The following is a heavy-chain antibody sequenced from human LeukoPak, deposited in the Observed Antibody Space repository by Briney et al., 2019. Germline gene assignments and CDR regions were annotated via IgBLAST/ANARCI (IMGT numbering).Heavy chain of an antibody. CDR2: ISSSGSTI. D-gene: IGHD3-10*01. CDR3: ARVEDYYGSGRHIDY. V-gene: IGHV3-11*04. Sequence: PGGSLRLSCAASGFTFSDYYVSWIRQAPGKGLEWVSYISSSGSTIYYADSVKGRFTISRDNAKNSLYLQMNSLRAEDTAVYYCARVEDYYGSGRHIDYWGQGTLVTVSS. CDR1: GFTFSDYY. J-gene: IGHJ4*02.